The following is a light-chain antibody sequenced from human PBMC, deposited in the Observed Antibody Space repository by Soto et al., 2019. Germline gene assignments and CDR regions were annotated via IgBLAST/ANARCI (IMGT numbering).Light chain of an antibody. J-gene: IGKJ1*01. CDR3: QQYNNWPRT. CDR2: GAS. Sequence: IVLTHSACTLSLYPVKRATLSCRASQSVSNNYLAWYQQKPGQAPRLLIYGASNRATGIPARFSGSGSGTEFTLTISSLQSEDVAVYYCQQYNNWPRTFGQGSKVDI. CDR1: QSVSNN. V-gene: IGKV3-15*01.